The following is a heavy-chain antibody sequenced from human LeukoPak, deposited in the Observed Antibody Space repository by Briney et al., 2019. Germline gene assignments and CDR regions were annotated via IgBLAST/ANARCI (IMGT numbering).Heavy chain of an antibody. CDR1: GGSISSSNW. CDR3: AGVHYYDSSGGAFDI. D-gene: IGHD3-22*01. J-gene: IGHJ3*02. CDR2: IYHSGST. V-gene: IGHV4-4*02. Sequence: SETLSLTCAVSGGSISSSNWWSWVRQPPGKGLEWIGEIYHSGSTNYNPSLKSRVTISVDKSKNQFSLKLSSVTAADTAVYYCAGVHYYDSSGGAFDIWGQGTMVTVSS.